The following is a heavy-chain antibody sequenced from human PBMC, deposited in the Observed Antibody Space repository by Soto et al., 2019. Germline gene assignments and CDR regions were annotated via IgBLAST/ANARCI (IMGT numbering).Heavy chain of an antibody. CDR2: IYYSGST. J-gene: IGHJ5*02. CDR3: ARVMQWLDSYNWFDP. D-gene: IGHD6-19*01. Sequence: SETLSLTCTVSGGSISSYYWSWIRQPPGKGLERIGYIYYSGSTNYNPSLKSRVAISVDTSKNQFSLKLSSVTAADTAVYYCARVMQWLDSYNWFDPWGQGTLVTVSS. V-gene: IGHV4-59*01. CDR1: GGSISSYY.